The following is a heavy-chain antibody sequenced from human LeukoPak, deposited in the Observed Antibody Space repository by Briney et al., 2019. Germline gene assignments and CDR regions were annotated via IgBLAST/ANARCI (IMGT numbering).Heavy chain of an antibody. CDR1: GGSFSGYY. V-gene: IGHV4-34*01. CDR2: INHSGST. D-gene: IGHD3-10*01. J-gene: IGHJ4*02. Sequence: PSETQSLTCAVYGGSFSGYYWSWIRQPPGKGLEWIGEINHSGSTNYNPSLKSRVTISVDTSKNQFSLKLSSVTAADTAVYYCAREHYGSGSYYDYWGQGTLVTVSS. CDR3: AREHYGSGSYYDY.